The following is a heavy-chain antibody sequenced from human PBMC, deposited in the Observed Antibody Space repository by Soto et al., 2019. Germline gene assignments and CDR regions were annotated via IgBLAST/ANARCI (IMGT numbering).Heavy chain of an antibody. CDR3: AEWGERAVAGNASDY. CDR1: GGTFSSYT. Sequence: QVQLVQSGAEVKKPGSSVKVSCKASGGTFSSYTISWVRQAPGQGLEWMGRIIPILGIANYAQKFQGRVTITEDNATRTAYMEMGSLRSDDAAVYYCAEWGERAVAGNASDYWGQGTLVTVSS. V-gene: IGHV1-69*02. CDR2: IIPILGIA. J-gene: IGHJ4*02. D-gene: IGHD6-19*01.